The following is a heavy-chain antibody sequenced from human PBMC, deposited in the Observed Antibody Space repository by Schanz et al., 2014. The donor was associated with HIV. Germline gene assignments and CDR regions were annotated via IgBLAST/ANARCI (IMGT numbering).Heavy chain of an antibody. Sequence: VHLVESGGSLVKPGGSLRLSCAASGFSFRDNNMNWIRQAPGKGLEWISYISDSGSRRFYADSVQGRFTISRDNTKNSLYLEMNSLRAEDTAVYYCAKDRAPGIEVAGTFDNWGQGILVTVSS. CDR1: GFSFRDNN. D-gene: IGHD6-19*01. CDR2: ISDSGSRR. J-gene: IGHJ4*02. CDR3: AKDRAPGIEVAGTFDN. V-gene: IGHV3-11*01.